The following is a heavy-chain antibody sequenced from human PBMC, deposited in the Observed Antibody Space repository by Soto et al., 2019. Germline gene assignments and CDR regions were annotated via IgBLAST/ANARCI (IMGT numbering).Heavy chain of an antibody. Sequence: QVQLQESGPGLVKPSQTLSLTCTVSGGSISSGDYYWSWIRQPPGKGLEWIGYIYYSGSTYYNLSLKSRVTISVDTSENQFSLKLSSVTAADTAVYYCARSGYCSSTSCYRASYFDYWGQGTLVTVSS. CDR3: ARSGYCSSTSCYRASYFDY. J-gene: IGHJ4*02. CDR1: GGSISSGDYY. D-gene: IGHD2-2*01. CDR2: IYYSGST. V-gene: IGHV4-30-4*01.